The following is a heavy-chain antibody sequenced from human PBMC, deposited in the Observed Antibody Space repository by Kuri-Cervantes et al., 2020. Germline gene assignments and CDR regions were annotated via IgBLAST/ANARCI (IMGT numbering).Heavy chain of an antibody. J-gene: IGHJ1*01. Sequence: GESLKISCAASGFTFSSYAMHWVRQAPGKGLEWVAVISYDGSNKYYADSVKGRFTISRDNSKNTLYLQMNSLRAEDTAVYYCGSGVPHQHWGQGTLVTVSS. CDR1: GFTFSSYA. D-gene: IGHD3-10*01. CDR3: GSGVPHQH. V-gene: IGHV3-30-3*01. CDR2: ISYDGSNK.